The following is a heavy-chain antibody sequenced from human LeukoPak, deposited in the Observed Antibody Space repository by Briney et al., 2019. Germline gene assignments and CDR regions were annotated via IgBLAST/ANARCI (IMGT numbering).Heavy chain of an antibody. V-gene: IGHV1-2*02. D-gene: IGHD6-13*01. CDR2: IDPNGGGT. CDR1: GYTFTSYY. Sequence: ASVKVSCKASGYTFTSYYMHWVRQAPGQGLEWMGWIDPNGGGTKYAQKFQGRVTMARDTSISTAYMELSRLTSDDTAVYYCARGGGLAAAGTRFDYWGQGTLVTVSS. CDR3: ARGGGLAAAGTRFDY. J-gene: IGHJ4*02.